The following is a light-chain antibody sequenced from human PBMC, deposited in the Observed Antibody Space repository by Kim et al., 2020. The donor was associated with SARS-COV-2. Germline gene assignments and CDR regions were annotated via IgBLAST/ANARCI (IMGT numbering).Light chain of an antibody. CDR1: QNINSW. CDR3: QQYHTSVFS. V-gene: IGKV1-5*03. CDR2: KAS. J-gene: IGKJ2*03. Sequence: DIQMTQSPSILSASVGDTVTITCRATQNINSWLAWYQQKPGKAPKLLIYKASYLQSGVPSRFSGSESETEFTLTISSVQPDDFGTYYCQQYHTSVFSFGQGTKLE.